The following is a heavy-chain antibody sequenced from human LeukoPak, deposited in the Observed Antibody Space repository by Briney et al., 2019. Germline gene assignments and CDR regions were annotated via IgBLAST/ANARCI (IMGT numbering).Heavy chain of an antibody. CDR2: ISGSGGST. Sequence: GGSLRLSCAASGFTFSNYPMSWVRQAPGKGLEWVSSISGSGGSTHYADSVKGRFTISRDKTKNTLYMQMNSLRAEDTAVYYCAKSAYYDASGYYREYYFDYWGQGTLVTVSS. CDR3: AKSAYYDASGYYREYYFDY. CDR1: GFTFSNYP. D-gene: IGHD3-22*01. V-gene: IGHV3-23*01. J-gene: IGHJ4*02.